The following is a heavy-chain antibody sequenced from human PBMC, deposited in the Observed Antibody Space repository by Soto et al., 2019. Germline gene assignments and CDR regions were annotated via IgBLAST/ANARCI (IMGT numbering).Heavy chain of an antibody. CDR1: VDSISSSSYY. CDR2: IYYSGTT. Sequence: XETLSLTCTFSVDSISSSSYYCGWMRQPPWQGLEWIGDIYYSGTTHYNPSLKSRVTISIDTSKNQFSLHLRSVTAADTAVYYCARLKGDFFLTIYYWFEHLAQGTPDNVSS. J-gene: IGHJ5*02. D-gene: IGHD2-21*02. V-gene: IGHV4-39*01. CDR3: ARLKGDFFLTIYYWFEH.